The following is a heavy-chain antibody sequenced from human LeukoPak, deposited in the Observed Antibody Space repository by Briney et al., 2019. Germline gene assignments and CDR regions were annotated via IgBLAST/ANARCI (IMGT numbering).Heavy chain of an antibody. CDR2: IYYSGST. CDR1: GGSISSGSYY. D-gene: IGHD1-1*01. Sequence: SQTLSLTCTVSGGSISSGSYYWGWIRQPPGKGLEWIGSIYYSGSTYYNPSLKSRVTISVDRSKNQFSLKLSSVTATDTAVYYCARHWNLLYYFDYWGQGTLVTVSS. J-gene: IGHJ4*02. CDR3: ARHWNLLYYFDY. V-gene: IGHV4-39*01.